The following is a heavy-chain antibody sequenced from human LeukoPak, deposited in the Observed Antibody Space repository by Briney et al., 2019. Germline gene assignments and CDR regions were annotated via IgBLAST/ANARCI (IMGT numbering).Heavy chain of an antibody. CDR1: GFTFSSYA. Sequence: PGRSLRLSCAASGFTFSSYAMHWVRQAPGKGLEWVAVISYDGSNKYYADSVKGRFTISRDNSKNTLYLQMNSLRAEDTAVYYCARATPGIAAASDYWGQGTLVTVSS. J-gene: IGHJ4*02. V-gene: IGHV3-30*04. CDR3: ARATPGIAAASDY. CDR2: ISYDGSNK. D-gene: IGHD6-13*01.